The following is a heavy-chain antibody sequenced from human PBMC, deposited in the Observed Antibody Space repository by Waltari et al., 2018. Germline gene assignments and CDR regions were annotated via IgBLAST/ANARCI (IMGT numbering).Heavy chain of an antibody. Sequence: QLQLQESGPGLVKPSETLSLTCTVSGGSISSSGPYWGWIRQPPGKGLEWIGSISYSGITYYNTSLMSRVTISVDTSKNQFSLKLTSVIAAETAVFYCARFSKSANWIDPWGQGTLVTVSS. V-gene: IGHV4-39*01. CDR1: GGSISSSGPY. CDR2: ISYSGIT. D-gene: IGHD3-3*02. J-gene: IGHJ5*02. CDR3: ARFSKSANWIDP.